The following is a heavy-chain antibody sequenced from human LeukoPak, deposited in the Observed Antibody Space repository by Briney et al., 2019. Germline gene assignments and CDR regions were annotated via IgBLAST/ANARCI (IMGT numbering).Heavy chain of an antibody. J-gene: IGHJ4*02. V-gene: IGHV3-20*04. CDR2: INWNGGST. CDR1: GFTFDDYG. Sequence: PGGSLRLSCAASGFTFDDYGMSWVRQAPGKGLKWVSGINWNGGSTGYADSVKGRFTISRDNAKNSLYLQMNSLRAEDTAVYYCARASGAVAGTDYFDYWGQGTLVTVSS. CDR3: ARASGAVAGTDYFDY. D-gene: IGHD6-19*01.